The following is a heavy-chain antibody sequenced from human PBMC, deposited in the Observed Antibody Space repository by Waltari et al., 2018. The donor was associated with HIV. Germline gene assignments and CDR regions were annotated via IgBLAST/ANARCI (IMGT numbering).Heavy chain of an antibody. CDR2: ITYDGGNQ. Sequence: VQSGGGVAQPGRSLRLSCTASGVMISNNAMHWVRQSADKRLEWVAVITYDGGNQFVTDSLKGRFIISRDNARDTLYLEMKLLKVEDSGIYYCVRRSVLGLDLWGQGTTVIVS. V-gene: IGHV3-30*04. J-gene: IGHJ6*02. CDR1: GVMISNNA. D-gene: IGHD6-19*01. CDR3: VRRSVLGLDL.